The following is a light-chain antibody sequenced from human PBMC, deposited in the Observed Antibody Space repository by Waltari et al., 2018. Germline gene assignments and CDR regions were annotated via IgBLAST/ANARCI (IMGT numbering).Light chain of an antibody. CDR2: TNS. Sequence: QSVLTQPPSASGSPGQRVTISCSGSGSNIGSNTVNWYQQIPGMAPKLLIYTNSQRPSGVPDRFYVSKSGTSGCLAISGLQSEDEADDYCAAWDDGLNGWVFGGRTKVTVL. CDR3: AAWDDGLNGWV. J-gene: IGLJ3*02. CDR1: GSNIGSNT. V-gene: IGLV1-44*01.